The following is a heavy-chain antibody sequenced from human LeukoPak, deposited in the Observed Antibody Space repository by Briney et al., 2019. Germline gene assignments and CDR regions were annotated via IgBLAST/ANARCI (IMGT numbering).Heavy chain of an antibody. CDR1: GYTFTGHY. CDR3: ARSRDGYNLYYFDY. CDR2: INPNSGGT. J-gene: IGHJ4*02. Sequence: GASVKVSCKASGYTFTGHYMHWVRQAPGQGLEWMGWINPNSGGTNYAQKFQGRVTMTRDTSISTAYMELSRLRSDDTAVYYCARSRDGYNLYYFDYWGQGTLVTVSS. V-gene: IGHV1-2*02. D-gene: IGHD5-24*01.